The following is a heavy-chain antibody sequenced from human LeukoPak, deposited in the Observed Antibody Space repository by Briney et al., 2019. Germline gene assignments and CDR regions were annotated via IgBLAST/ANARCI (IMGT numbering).Heavy chain of an antibody. Sequence: GGSLRLSCKASGVAFSGYTMSWVRQAPGKGLEWVSLIFSGGETYSADSVKGRFAISKDNSKNTLHLQMNSLRVEDTAMYYCARDTDYYGSGRQGYFDHWGQGTLVTVSS. CDR3: ARDTDYYGSGRQGYFDH. D-gene: IGHD3-10*01. V-gene: IGHV3-66*01. J-gene: IGHJ1*01. CDR1: GVAFSGYT. CDR2: IFSGGET.